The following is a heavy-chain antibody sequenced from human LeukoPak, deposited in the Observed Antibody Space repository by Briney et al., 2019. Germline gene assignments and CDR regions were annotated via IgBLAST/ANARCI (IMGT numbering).Heavy chain of an antibody. V-gene: IGHV4-4*07. CDR1: GDSISSNY. Sequence: SETLSLTCTVSGDSISSNYWSWIRQPARKGLEWIGRIYTSGYTNYNPSFKSRVAMSLDTSKNQFSLKLSSVTAADTAVYYCARGYYYGSGSPQFDYWGQGTLVTVSS. D-gene: IGHD3-10*01. CDR3: ARGYYYGSGSPQFDY. CDR2: IYTSGYT. J-gene: IGHJ4*02.